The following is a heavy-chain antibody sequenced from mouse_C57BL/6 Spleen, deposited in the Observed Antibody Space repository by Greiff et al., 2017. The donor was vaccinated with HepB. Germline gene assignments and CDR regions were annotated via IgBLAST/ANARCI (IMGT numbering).Heavy chain of an antibody. CDR2: INPSTGGT. V-gene: IGHV1-42*01. CDR3: ARGDYYKDY. Sequence: EVQRVESGPELVKPGASVKISCKASGYSFTGYYMNWVKQSPEKSLEWIGEINPSTGGTTYNQKFKAKATLTVDKSSSTAYMQLKSLTSEDSAVYYCARGDYYKDYWGQGTTLTVSS. CDR1: GYSFTGYY. D-gene: IGHD2-12*01. J-gene: IGHJ2*01.